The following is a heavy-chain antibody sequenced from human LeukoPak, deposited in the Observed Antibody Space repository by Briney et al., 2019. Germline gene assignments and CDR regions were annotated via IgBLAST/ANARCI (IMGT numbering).Heavy chain of an antibody. V-gene: IGHV1-2*02. CDR3: VREGGNAFDI. D-gene: IGHD2-15*01. CDR2: INPNSGGT. CDR1: GYTFTVYY. Sequence: ASVTVSFKASGYTFTVYYMHWVRQAPRQGLEWMGWINPNSGGTNYAQKFQGRVTMTRDTSISTAYMELSRLRSDDTAVYYCVREGGNAFDIWGQGTMVTVSS. J-gene: IGHJ3*02.